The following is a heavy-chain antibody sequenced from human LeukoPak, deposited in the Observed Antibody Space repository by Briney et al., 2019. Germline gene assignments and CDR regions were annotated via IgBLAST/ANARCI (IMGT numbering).Heavy chain of an antibody. CDR3: ARGVDGDIREEGSVAFDI. Sequence: ASVKVSCKTSGYIFTDYFMQWVRQAPGQGLEWMGWISAYNGNTNYAQKLQGRVTMTTDTSTSTAYMELRSLRSDDTAVYYCARGVDGDIREEGSVAFDIWGQGTMVTVSS. D-gene: IGHD4-17*01. CDR1: GYIFTDYF. J-gene: IGHJ3*02. CDR2: ISAYNGNT. V-gene: IGHV1-18*04.